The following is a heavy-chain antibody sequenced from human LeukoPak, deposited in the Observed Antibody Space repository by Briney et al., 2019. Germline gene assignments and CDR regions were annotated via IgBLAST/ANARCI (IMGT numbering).Heavy chain of an antibody. V-gene: IGHV3-21*01. CDR3: ARADCSGSTCYLRRSWFDP. D-gene: IGHD2-2*01. CDR2: ISTSSRYI. CDR1: GYTFSSFD. Sequence: GGSLRLSCAASGYTFSSFDMNWVRQAPGKGLEWVSSISTSSRYIYYRDSVKGRFTISRDDAKNSLYLQMNSLRVEDTAVYYCARADCSGSTCYLRRSWFDPWGQGTLVTVSS. J-gene: IGHJ5*02.